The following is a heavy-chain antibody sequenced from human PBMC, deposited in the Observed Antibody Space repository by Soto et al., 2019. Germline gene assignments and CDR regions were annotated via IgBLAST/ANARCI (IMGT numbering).Heavy chain of an antibody. Sequence: SVKVSCKASGGTFSRYAISWVRQAPGQGLEWMGGIIPIFGTANYAQKFQGRVTITADKSTSTAYMELSSLRSEATAVYYCARDRGIGTAYLGRFDYWGQGTLVTVSS. V-gene: IGHV1-69*06. D-gene: IGHD3-16*01. CDR3: ARDRGIGTAYLGRFDY. CDR2: IIPIFGTA. J-gene: IGHJ4*02. CDR1: GGTFSRYA.